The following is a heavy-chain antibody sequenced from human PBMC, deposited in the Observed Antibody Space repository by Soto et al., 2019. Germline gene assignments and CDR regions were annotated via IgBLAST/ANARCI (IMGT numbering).Heavy chain of an antibody. V-gene: IGHV4-61*01. D-gene: IGHD6-13*01. Sequence: SETLSLTCTVSGGSVSSGSYYWSWIRQPPGKGLEWIGYIYYSGSTNYNPSLKSRVTISVDTSKNQFSLKLSSVTTADTAVYYCARESIAAAGTSDYWGQGTLVTVSS. CDR3: ARESIAAAGTSDY. CDR2: IYYSGST. CDR1: GGSVSSGSYY. J-gene: IGHJ4*02.